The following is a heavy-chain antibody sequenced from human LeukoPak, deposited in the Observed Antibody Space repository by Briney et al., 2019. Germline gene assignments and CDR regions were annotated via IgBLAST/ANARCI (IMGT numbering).Heavy chain of an antibody. Sequence: PSETLSLTCAVSGGSISSYYWSWIRQPPGKGLEWIGYIYYSGSTNYNPSLKSRVTISVDTSKNQFSLKLSSVTAADTAVYYCARLDTGYSSSWLQHWGQGTLVTVSS. J-gene: IGHJ1*01. V-gene: IGHV4-59*08. CDR1: GGSISSYY. CDR2: IYYSGST. CDR3: ARLDTGYSSSWLQH. D-gene: IGHD6-13*01.